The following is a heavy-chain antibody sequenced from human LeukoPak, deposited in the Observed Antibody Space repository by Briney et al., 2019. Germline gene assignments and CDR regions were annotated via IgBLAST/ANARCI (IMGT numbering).Heavy chain of an antibody. D-gene: IGHD3-3*01. CDR2: ISWNSGSI. V-gene: IGHV3-9*01. Sequence: GGSLRLSCAASGFTFDDYAMHWVRQAPGKGLEWVSGISWNSGSIGYVDSVKGRFTISRDNAKKSLYLQMNSLRAEDTAVYYCARGRYDFWSGYYVDYWGQGTLVTVSS. CDR3: ARGRYDFWSGYYVDY. J-gene: IGHJ4*02. CDR1: GFTFDDYA.